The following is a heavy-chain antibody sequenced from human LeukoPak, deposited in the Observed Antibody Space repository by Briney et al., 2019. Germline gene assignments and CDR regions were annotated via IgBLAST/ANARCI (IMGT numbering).Heavy chain of an antibody. J-gene: IGHJ5*02. V-gene: IGHV1-24*01. Sequence: ASVKVSCKVSGYTLTELSMHWVRQAPGKGLEWMGGFDPEDGETIYAQKFQGRVTMTEDTSTDTAYMELSSLRSEDTAVYYCATLDGFLGYCSSTSCSNWFDPWGQGTLVTVSS. CDR1: GYTLTELS. CDR3: ATLDGFLGYCSSTSCSNWFDP. D-gene: IGHD2-2*01. CDR2: FDPEDGET.